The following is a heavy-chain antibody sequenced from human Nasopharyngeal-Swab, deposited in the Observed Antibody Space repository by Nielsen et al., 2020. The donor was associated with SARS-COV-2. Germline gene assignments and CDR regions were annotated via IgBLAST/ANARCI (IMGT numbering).Heavy chain of an antibody. CDR1: AYTVTSYY. J-gene: IGHJ6*03. CDR2: MNPNSGNT. Sequence: ASVKVSCTASAYTVTSYYINWVRQATGQGLEWMGWMNPNSGNTGYAQKFQGRVTMTRNTSISTAYMELSSLRSEDTAVYYCARVRRQLGVVVPASYYYYYMDVWGKGTTVTVSS. V-gene: IGHV1-8*01. CDR3: ARVRRQLGVVVPASYYYYYMDV. D-gene: IGHD2-2*01.